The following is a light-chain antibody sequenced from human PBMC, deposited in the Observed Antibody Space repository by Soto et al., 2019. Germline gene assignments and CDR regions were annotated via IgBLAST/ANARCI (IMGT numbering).Light chain of an antibody. J-gene: IGKJ2*01. CDR2: GAS. Sequence: ETVLTQSPGTLSLSPGERATLSCRASQSIISSYLAWYQHKPGQAPRLLIYGASSRATDIPDGFSGSGSGTDFTLTISRLEPEDFAVYYCQQYVSSPLTFGQGTKLEI. CDR1: QSIISSY. CDR3: QQYVSSPLT. V-gene: IGKV3-20*01.